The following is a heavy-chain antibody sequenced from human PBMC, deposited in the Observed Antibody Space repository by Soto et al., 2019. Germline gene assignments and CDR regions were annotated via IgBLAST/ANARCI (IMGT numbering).Heavy chain of an antibody. V-gene: IGHV3-7*05. D-gene: IGHD4-17*01. J-gene: IGHJ6*02. CDR3: AGDYGDYEGYYYGMDV. CDR1: GFTFSSYW. Sequence: SLRLSCAASGFTFSSYWMSWVRQAPGKGLEWVANIKQDGSEKYYVDSVKGRFTISRDNAKNSLYLQMNSLRAEDTAVYYCAGDYGDYEGYYYGMDVWGQGTTVTVSS. CDR2: IKQDGSEK.